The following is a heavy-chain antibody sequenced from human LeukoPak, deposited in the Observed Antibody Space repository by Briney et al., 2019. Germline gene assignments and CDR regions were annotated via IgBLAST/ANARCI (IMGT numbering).Heavy chain of an antibody. CDR3: KSGGAAPGSFDY. J-gene: IGHJ4*02. CDR2: VKYDGNEE. V-gene: IGHV3-7*01. CDR1: GFTFSSYW. D-gene: IGHD1-1*01. Sequence: GGSLRLSCAASGFTFSSYWMSWMRQAPGKGLEWVANVKYDGNEEYYVDSVKGRFTISRDNAKNSLYLQLNSLRVGGTAVYYCKSGGAAPGSFDYWGQGTLVTVSP.